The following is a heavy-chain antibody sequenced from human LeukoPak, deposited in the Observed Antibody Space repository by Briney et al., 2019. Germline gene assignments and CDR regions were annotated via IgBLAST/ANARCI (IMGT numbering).Heavy chain of an antibody. CDR1: GGSLSSGSYY. CDR3: AKDQGGIAVAGGFAY. CDR2: IYYSGST. J-gene: IGHJ4*02. D-gene: IGHD6-19*01. Sequence: SETLSPTGPAPGGSLSSGSYYWGWIRSPQGRDWEWLGNIYYSGSTNYNPSLKSRVTISVDTSKNQFSLKLSSVTAADTAVYYCAKDQGGIAVAGGFAYWGQGTLVTVSS. V-gene: IGHV4-61*01.